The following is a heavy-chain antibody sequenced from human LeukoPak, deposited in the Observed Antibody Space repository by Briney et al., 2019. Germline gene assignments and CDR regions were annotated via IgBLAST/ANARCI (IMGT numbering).Heavy chain of an antibody. CDR3: AREVAGLDY. CDR2: ISSSSSTI. Sequence: PGGSLRLSCAASGFTFSSCSMNWVRQAPGKGLEWVSYISSSSSTIYYADSVKGRFTISRDNAKNSLSLQMNSLRADDTAVYYCAREVAGLDYWGQGTLVTVSS. J-gene: IGHJ4*02. D-gene: IGHD6-19*01. CDR1: GFTFSSCS. V-gene: IGHV3-48*01.